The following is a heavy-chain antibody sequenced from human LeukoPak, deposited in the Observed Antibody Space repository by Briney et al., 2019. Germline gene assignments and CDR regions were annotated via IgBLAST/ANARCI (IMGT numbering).Heavy chain of an antibody. CDR3: ARDIDPGNYFDY. Sequence: ASVTLSFTASGYTFTVYYMHWVRQAPGQGLEWMGWINPNSGGTNYAQKFQGRVTMTRDTSISTAYMELSRLRSDDTAVYYCARDIDPGNYFDYWGQGTLVTVSS. CDR1: GYTFTVYY. D-gene: IGHD2-15*01. CDR2: INPNSGGT. V-gene: IGHV1-2*02. J-gene: IGHJ4*02.